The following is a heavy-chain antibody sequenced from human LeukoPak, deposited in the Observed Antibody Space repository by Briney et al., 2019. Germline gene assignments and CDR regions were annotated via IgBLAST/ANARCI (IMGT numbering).Heavy chain of an antibody. CDR3: ARIYYYGSSGYYYVDY. Sequence: PSQTLSLTCSVSGGSISSGGYYWTWIRQHPGKGLEWIGYIYYSGSTYYNPSLKSRVTISVDTSKNQFSLNLSSVTAADTAVYYCARIYYYGSSGYYYVDYWGQGTLVTVSS. J-gene: IGHJ4*02. CDR2: IYYSGST. CDR1: GGSISSGGYY. V-gene: IGHV4-31*03. D-gene: IGHD3-22*01.